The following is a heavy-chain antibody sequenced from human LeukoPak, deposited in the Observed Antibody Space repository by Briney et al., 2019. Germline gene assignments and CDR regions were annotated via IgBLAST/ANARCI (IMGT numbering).Heavy chain of an antibody. J-gene: IGHJ4*02. CDR1: GYSFTSYA. V-gene: IGHV7-4-1*02. Sequence: GASVNVSCKASGYSFTSYAMNWVRQAPGQGLEWMGWINTNTGNPTYAQGFTGRFVFSLDTSVSTAYLQISSLKAEDTAVYYCARDLNGDYVNYWGQGTLVTVSS. CDR2: INTNTGNP. D-gene: IGHD4-17*01. CDR3: ARDLNGDYVNY.